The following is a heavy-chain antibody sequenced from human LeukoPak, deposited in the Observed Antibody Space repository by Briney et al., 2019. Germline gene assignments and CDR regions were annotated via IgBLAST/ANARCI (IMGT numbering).Heavy chain of an antibody. CDR2: IYYSGST. J-gene: IGHJ3*02. V-gene: IGHV4-31*03. CDR1: GGSISSGGYY. Sequence: SQTLSLTCTVSGGSISSGGYYWSWIRQLPGKGLECIGFIYYSGSTFYNPSLKSRVTISIDTSKNQFSLKLSSVTAADTAVYYCASLYYFDSSGYYYGKADIWGQGAMVTVSS. CDR3: ASLYYFDSSGYYYGKADI. D-gene: IGHD3-22*01.